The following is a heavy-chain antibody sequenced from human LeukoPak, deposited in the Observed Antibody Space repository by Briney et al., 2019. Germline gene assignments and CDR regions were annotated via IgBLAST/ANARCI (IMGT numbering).Heavy chain of an antibody. J-gene: IGHJ5*02. CDR2: IYHSGST. Sequence: SETLSLTCAVSGGSISSGGYSWSWIRQPPGKGLEWIGYIYHSGSTYYNPSLKSRVTISADRSKNQFSLKPSSVTAADTAVYYCARGKDDWNYVRFDPWGQGTLVTVSS. V-gene: IGHV4-30-2*01. D-gene: IGHD1-7*01. CDR1: GGSISSGGYS. CDR3: ARGKDDWNYVRFDP.